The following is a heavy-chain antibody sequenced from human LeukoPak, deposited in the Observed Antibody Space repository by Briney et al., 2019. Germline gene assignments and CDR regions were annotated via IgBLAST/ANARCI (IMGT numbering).Heavy chain of an antibody. J-gene: IGHJ5*02. CDR1: DGSIGTYY. Sequence: SETLSLTCTVSDGSIGTYYWSWIRQPPGKGLEWIGYVSYTGSTNYRPSLQSRVTISVDTSKNQFSLKLTSVTAADTAVHYCARTSTDMVKGYNWFDPWGQGTLVTVSS. D-gene: IGHD2-15*01. CDR2: VSYTGST. CDR3: ARTSTDMVKGYNWFDP. V-gene: IGHV4-59*01.